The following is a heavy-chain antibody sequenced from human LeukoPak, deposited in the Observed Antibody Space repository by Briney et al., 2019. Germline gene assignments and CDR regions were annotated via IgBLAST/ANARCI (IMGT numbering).Heavy chain of an antibody. CDR1: RYTFTDYY. D-gene: IGHD6-13*01. V-gene: IGHV1-2*02. Sequence: ASVKVSCMASRYTFTDYYMLWVRQAPGQGLEWMGWINPNTGGTDYIQKFQGRVTMTRDTSISTAYMELNSLKSDDTAVYYCVRVVRRAAAHAGNGFDPWGEGTTVTVSS. CDR2: INPNTGGT. J-gene: IGHJ5*01. CDR3: VRVVRRAAAHAGNGFDP.